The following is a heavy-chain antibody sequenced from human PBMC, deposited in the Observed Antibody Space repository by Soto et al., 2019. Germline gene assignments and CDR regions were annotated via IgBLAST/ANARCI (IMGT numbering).Heavy chain of an antibody. CDR1: GYTFTGYY. CDR2: INPNSGGT. Sequence: ASVKVSCKASGYTFTGYYMHWVRQAPGQGLEWMGWINPNSGGTNYAQKFQGWVTMTRDTSNSTAYMELSRLRSDDTAVYYCARGASLVRGGAYYYYGMDVWGQGTTVTVSS. V-gene: IGHV1-2*04. CDR3: ARGASLVRGGAYYYYGMDV. J-gene: IGHJ6*02. D-gene: IGHD2-15*01.